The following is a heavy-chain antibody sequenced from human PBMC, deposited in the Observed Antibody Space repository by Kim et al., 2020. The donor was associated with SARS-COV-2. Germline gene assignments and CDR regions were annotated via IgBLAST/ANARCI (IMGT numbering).Heavy chain of an antibody. CDR1: GFTFGDYA. CDR2: ISWNSGSI. Sequence: GGSLRLSCAASGFTFGDYAMHWVRQAPGKGLEWVSGISWNSGSIGYADSVKGRFTISRDNAKNSLYLQMNSLRAEDTALYYCAKDRRRNQVAPEYFQHWGQGTLVTVSS. D-gene: IGHD5-12*01. J-gene: IGHJ1*01. V-gene: IGHV3-9*01. CDR3: AKDRRRNQVAPEYFQH.